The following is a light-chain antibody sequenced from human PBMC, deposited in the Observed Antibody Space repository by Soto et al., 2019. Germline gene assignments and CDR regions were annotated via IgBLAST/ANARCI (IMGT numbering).Light chain of an antibody. J-gene: IGKJ4*01. CDR2: KAS. V-gene: IGKV1-5*03. Sequence: DIQMTQSPSTLSASVGDRVTITCRASQSISSWLAWYQQKPGKAPNLLIYKASSLESGVPSRFSGSGSGTESTLTVSSLQPDDFATYYCQQSDSYPLTFGGGTKVEIK. CDR3: QQSDSYPLT. CDR1: QSISSW.